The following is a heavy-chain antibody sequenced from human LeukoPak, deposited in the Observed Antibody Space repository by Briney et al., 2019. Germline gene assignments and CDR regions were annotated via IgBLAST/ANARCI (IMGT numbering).Heavy chain of an antibody. D-gene: IGHD3-10*01. CDR3: ARASLWFGELLSEFVY. Sequence: GGSLRLSCAASGFTFSSYEMNWVRQAPGKGLEWVSHISSSGSTIYYADSVKGRFTISRDNAKNSLYLQMNSLRAEDTAVYYCARASLWFGELLSEFVYWGQGTLVTVSS. CDR1: GFTFSSYE. J-gene: IGHJ4*02. CDR2: ISSSGSTI. V-gene: IGHV3-48*03.